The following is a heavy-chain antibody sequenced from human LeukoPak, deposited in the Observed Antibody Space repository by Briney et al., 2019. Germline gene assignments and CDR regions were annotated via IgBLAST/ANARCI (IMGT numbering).Heavy chain of an antibody. J-gene: IGHJ4*02. V-gene: IGHV3-23*01. CDR3: AKDLGPGPD. CDR1: GFTFSSYA. Sequence: GGSLRLSCAASGFTFSSYAMSWVRQAPGKGLEWVSALIGSGLTTYYADSVKGRFTISRGNSKNTLYLQMNSLRAEDTAVYYCAKDLGPGPDWGQGTLVTVSS. CDR2: LIGSGLTT.